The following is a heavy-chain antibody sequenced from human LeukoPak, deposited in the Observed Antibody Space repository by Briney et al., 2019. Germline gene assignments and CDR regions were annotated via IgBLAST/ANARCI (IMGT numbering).Heavy chain of an antibody. D-gene: IGHD3-22*01. CDR3: ARVAYYYDSAGLYLNYFYGMDV. CDR1: GGTFSSYA. J-gene: IGHJ6*02. V-gene: IGHV1-69*04. CDR2: IIPILGIA. Sequence: SVKVSCKASGGTFSSYAISWVRQAPGQGLEWMGRIIPILGIANYAQKFQGRVTITADKSTSTAYMELSSLRSEDTAVYYCARVAYYYDSAGLYLNYFYGMDVWGQGTTVTVSS.